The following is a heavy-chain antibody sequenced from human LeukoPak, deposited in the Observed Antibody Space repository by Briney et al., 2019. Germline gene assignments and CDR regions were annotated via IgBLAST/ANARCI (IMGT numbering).Heavy chain of an antibody. D-gene: IGHD6-19*01. J-gene: IGHJ4*02. Sequence: ASVNVSCTASGGTFSSYAISWVRQAPGQGLEWMGGIIPMFGTANYAQRFQGRVTITADESTSTAYMELSSLRSEDTAVYYCAREGAGHNFDFWGQGTLVPVSS. CDR2: IIPMFGTA. CDR1: GGTFSSYA. V-gene: IGHV1-69*13. CDR3: AREGAGHNFDF.